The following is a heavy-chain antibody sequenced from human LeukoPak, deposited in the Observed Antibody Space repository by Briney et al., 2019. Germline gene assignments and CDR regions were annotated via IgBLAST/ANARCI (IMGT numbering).Heavy chain of an antibody. CDR3: ARHARDFWSGYSYYFDY. CDR2: IYYSGST. D-gene: IGHD3-3*01. J-gene: IGHJ4*02. Sequence: SETLSLTCTVSGGSISSSSYYWGWIRQPPGKGLEWIGSIYYSGSTYYNPSLKSRVTISVDTSKNQFSLKLSSVTAADTAVYYCARHARDFWSGYSYYFDYWGQGTLVTVSS. V-gene: IGHV4-39*01. CDR1: GGSISSSSYY.